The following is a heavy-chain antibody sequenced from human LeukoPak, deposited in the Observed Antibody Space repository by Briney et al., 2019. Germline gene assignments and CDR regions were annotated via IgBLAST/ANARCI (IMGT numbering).Heavy chain of an antibody. D-gene: IGHD2-21*02. CDR1: GGTFSSYA. J-gene: IGHJ4*02. CDR2: IIPILGTA. V-gene: IGHV1-69*11. CDR3: ARAPTAYCGGDCYFDY. Sequence: SVKVSCKASGGTFSSYAISWVRQAPGQGLEWMGRIIPILGTANYAQKVQGRVTISTDESTSTAYMVLSSLRSEDTAVYYCARAPTAYCGGDCYFDYWGQGTLVTVSS.